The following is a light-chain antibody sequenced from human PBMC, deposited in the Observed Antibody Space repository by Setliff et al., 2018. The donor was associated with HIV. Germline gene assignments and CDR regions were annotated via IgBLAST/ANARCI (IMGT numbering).Light chain of an antibody. CDR1: SSDVGSYNL. CDR3: CSYGSSDTFV. CDR2: EVT. V-gene: IGLV2-23*02. Sequence: QSALTQPASVSGSPGQSITISCTGTSSDVGSYNLVSWYHKRPGKAPKLIMYEVTKWPSGISDRFSGSKSGNTAFLTTSGLQADDAADYYCCSYGSSDTFVFGTGTKVT. J-gene: IGLJ1*01.